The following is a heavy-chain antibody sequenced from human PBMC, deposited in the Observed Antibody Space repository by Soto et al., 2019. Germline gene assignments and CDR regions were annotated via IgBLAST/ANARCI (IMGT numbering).Heavy chain of an antibody. V-gene: IGHV3-30*18. Sequence: PGGSLRLSCAASGFTFNTYVMHWVRQAPGKGLEWVAVISYDGSEKYYVDSVKGRFTISKDNSKNTLHLQMNSLRPEDTAVYYCAKSPNFYCSSPNCYKYYFDHWGQGTRVTVSS. D-gene: IGHD2-2*02. J-gene: IGHJ4*02. CDR2: ISYDGSEK. CDR3: AKSPNFYCSSPNCYKYYFDH. CDR1: GFTFNTYV.